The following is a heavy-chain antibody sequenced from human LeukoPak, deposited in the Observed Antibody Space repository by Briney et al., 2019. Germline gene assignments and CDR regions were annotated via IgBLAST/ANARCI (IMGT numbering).Heavy chain of an antibody. CDR1: GGSISSGGYY. V-gene: IGHV4-31*03. J-gene: IGHJ5*02. D-gene: IGHD2-2*01. CDR2: IYYSGST. Sequence: SETLSLTCTVSGGSISSGGYYWSWIRQHPGKGLEWIWYIYYSGSTYYNPSLKSRVTISVDTSKDQFSLKLSSVTAADTAVYYCARVPVVPSSFDPWGQGTLVTVSS. CDR3: ARVPVVPSSFDP.